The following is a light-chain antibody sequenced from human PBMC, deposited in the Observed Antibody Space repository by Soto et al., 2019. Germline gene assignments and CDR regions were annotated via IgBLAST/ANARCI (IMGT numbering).Light chain of an antibody. CDR1: SSNIGAHYD. CDR2: GNS. CDR3: QSYDNSLSVYV. J-gene: IGLJ1*01. Sequence: QSVLTQPPSVSGAPGQRVTISCTGSSSNIGAHYDVHWYQQLPGTAPKLLIYGNSNRPSGVPDRFSGSKSGTSASLAITGLQADDEDAYYCQSYDNSLSVYVFGTGTKLTVL. V-gene: IGLV1-40*01.